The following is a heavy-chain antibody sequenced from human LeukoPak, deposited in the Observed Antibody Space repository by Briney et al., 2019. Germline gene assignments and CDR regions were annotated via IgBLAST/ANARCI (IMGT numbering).Heavy chain of an antibody. CDR1: GYTFTGYY. D-gene: IGHD3-16*02. CDR2: INPNSGGT. J-gene: IGHJ4*02. V-gene: IGHV1-2*02. CDR3: ARVNVWGSYLDY. Sequence: ASVKVSCKASGYTFTGYYIHWVRQAPGQGLEWMGWINPNSGGTNYAQKFQGRVTMTRDTSISTAYMELSRLRSDDTAVYYCARVNVWGSYLDYWGQGTLVTVSS.